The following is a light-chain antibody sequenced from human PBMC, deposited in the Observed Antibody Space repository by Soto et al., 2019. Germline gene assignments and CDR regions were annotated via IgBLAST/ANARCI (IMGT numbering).Light chain of an antibody. Sequence: QSVLTQPRSVSGSPGQSVTISCTGTSSDVGAYNYVSWYQQHPGKGPKLMIYDVSKWASGVPDRFSGSKSGNTASLTISGLQADDEADYYCGSKAGSNKHVVFGGGTKLTVL. CDR3: GSKAGSNKHVV. J-gene: IGLJ2*01. CDR2: DVS. CDR1: SSDVGAYNY. V-gene: IGLV2-11*01.